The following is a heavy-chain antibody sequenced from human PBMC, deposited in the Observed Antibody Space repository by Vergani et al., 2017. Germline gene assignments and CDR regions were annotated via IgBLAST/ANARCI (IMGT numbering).Heavy chain of an antibody. CDR2: IQFDGSNQ. CDR3: AKHFRGWGIDY. CDR1: GFTFNHYA. Sequence: VQLLESGGDLVQPGGSLRLSCAASGFTFNHYAMNWVRQGPGKGLEFVAFIQFDGSNQYYADSVKGRFTLSRDFSKNTLYLQMNSLRTDDTATYYCAKHFRGWGIDYWGQGTQVIVSS. D-gene: IGHD3-16*01. J-gene: IGHJ4*02. V-gene: IGHV3-30*02.